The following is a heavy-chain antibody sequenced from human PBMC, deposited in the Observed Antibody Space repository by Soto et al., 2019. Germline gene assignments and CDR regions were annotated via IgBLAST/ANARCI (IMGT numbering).Heavy chain of an antibody. CDR2: ISYDENNK. CDR3: ASEFRLAHSGYQGYCQH. J-gene: IGHJ1*01. D-gene: IGHD3-22*01. Sequence: QVQLVESGGGVVQPGRSLRLSCASAGFAFSSYAMHWVRQAPGKGLEWVAVISYDENNKYYGYSVKGRFTISRDNSKNSLSMQMNSLRPEDTAVYYCASEFRLAHSGYQGYCQHWGQGTLVTVSS. V-gene: IGHV3-30-3*01. CDR1: GFAFSSYA.